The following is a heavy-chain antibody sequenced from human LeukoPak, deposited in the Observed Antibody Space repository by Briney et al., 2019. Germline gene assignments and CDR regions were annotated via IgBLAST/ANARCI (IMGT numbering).Heavy chain of an antibody. D-gene: IGHD2-21*02. CDR1: GFTVSSSF. J-gene: IGHJ3*02. V-gene: IGHV3-53*01. CDR2: IYSGDTT. Sequence: GGSLRLSCAASGFTVSSSFMSWVRQAPGKGLEWVSVIYSGDTTYYADSVKGRFTISRDNSKNTLYLQMNSLRAEDTAMYYCARSKWGVTALAFDIWGRGTMVTVSS. CDR3: ARSKWGVTALAFDI.